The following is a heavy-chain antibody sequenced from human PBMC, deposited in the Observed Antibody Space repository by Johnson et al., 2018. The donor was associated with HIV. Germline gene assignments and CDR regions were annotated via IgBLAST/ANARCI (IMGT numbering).Heavy chain of an antibody. J-gene: IGHJ3*02. CDR2: INWHGGST. Sequence: VQLVESGGGVVRPGGSLRLSCAASGFTFDDYGMSWVRQAPGKGLEWVSGINWHGGSTGYADSVKGRFTISRDNSKNMVYLQMNSLRPEDTAVYYCAKDLGDAVGTTHDAFDIWGQGTMVTVSS. CDR3: AKDLGDAVGTTHDAFDI. V-gene: IGHV3-20*04. CDR1: GFTFDDYG. D-gene: IGHD1-26*01.